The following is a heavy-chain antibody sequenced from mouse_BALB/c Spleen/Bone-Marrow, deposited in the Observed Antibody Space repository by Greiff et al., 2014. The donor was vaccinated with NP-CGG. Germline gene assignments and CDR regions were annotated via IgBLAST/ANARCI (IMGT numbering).Heavy chain of an antibody. Sequence: EVQLVESGGGLVQPGGSLKLSCAASGFDFSRYWMSWVRQAPGKGLQWIGEINPESNTINYTPSLKDKFIISRDNAKNTLYLQMSKVRSEDTALYCCARLGYYGWFAYWGQGTLATVSA. D-gene: IGHD2-3*01. V-gene: IGHV4-1*02. J-gene: IGHJ3*01. CDR1: GFDFSRYW. CDR3: ARLGYYGWFAY. CDR2: INPESNTI.